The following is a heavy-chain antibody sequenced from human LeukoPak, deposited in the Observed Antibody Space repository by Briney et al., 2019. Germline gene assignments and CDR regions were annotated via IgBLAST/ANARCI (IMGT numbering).Heavy chain of an antibody. Sequence: PGGSLRLSCAASGFTFSDYYMSWIRQAPGKGLEWVSYISNRGRTIYYEDSVKGRFTISRDNARNSLYLQMNSLRAEDTAVYYCARVGGYGINYFDYWGQGTLVTVSS. CDR1: GFTFSDYY. D-gene: IGHD6-25*01. J-gene: IGHJ4*02. CDR3: ARVGGYGINYFDY. V-gene: IGHV3-11*01. CDR2: ISNRGRTI.